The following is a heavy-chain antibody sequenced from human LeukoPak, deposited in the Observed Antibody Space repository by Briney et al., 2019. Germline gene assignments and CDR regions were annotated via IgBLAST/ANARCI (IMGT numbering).Heavy chain of an antibody. CDR3: ARGLKVDWLPNYYYYGMDV. CDR1: GFTFTNFW. CDR2: INRDGTKT. Sequence: PGGSLRLSCAASGFTFTNFWMTWVRQSPGKGLEWVANINRDGTKTTYVDSVKGRFTISRDNAKNSLFLHMSSLRAEDTAVYYCARGLKVDWLPNYYYYGMDVWGQGTTVTVSS. J-gene: IGHJ6*02. V-gene: IGHV3-7*04. D-gene: IGHD3/OR15-3a*01.